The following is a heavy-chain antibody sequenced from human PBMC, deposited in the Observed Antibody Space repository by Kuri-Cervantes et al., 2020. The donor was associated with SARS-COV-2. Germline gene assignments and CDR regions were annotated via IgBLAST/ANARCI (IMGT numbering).Heavy chain of an antibody. D-gene: IGHD5-12*01. J-gene: IGHJ4*02. CDR3: ARGGGYSDVGYYFDY. V-gene: IGHV4-59*01. CDR2: IYYSGST. Sequence: GSLRLSCTVSGGCISSYYWSWIRQPPGKGLEWIGYIYYSGSTNYKPSLKSGVTISVDTSTNQFSLQLSSVTAADTAVYYCARGGGYSDVGYYFDYWGQGTLVTVSS. CDR1: GGCISSYY.